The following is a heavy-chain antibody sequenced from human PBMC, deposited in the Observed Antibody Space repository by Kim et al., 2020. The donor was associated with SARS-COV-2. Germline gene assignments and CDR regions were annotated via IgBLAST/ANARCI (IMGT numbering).Heavy chain of an antibody. CDR3: ARAQTAMAIDY. V-gene: IGHV3-21*01. D-gene: IGHD5-18*01. Sequence: IYYADSVKGRFTISRDNAKNSLYLQMNSLRAEDTAVYYCARAQTAMAIDYWGQGTLVTVSS. J-gene: IGHJ4*02. CDR2: I.